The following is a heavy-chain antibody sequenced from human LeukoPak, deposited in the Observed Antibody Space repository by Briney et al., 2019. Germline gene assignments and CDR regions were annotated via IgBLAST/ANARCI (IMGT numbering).Heavy chain of an antibody. Sequence: ASVKVSCKASDYTFTSYGISWVRQAPGQGLERMGWISAYNGNTNYAQKLQGRVTMTTDTSTSTAYMELRSLRSDDTAVYYCARVRKRGNWFDPWGQGTLVTVSS. CDR1: DYTFTSYG. CDR3: ARVRKRGNWFDP. V-gene: IGHV1-18*01. CDR2: ISAYNGNT. J-gene: IGHJ5*02.